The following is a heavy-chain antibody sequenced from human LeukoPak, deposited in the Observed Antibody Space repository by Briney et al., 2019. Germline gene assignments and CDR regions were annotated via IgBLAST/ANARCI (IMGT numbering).Heavy chain of an antibody. CDR3: ARDNREVRGGDCFDV. J-gene: IGHJ6*04. CDR2: INPNSGVT. CDR1: GYTFTDYY. D-gene: IGHD2-21*02. Sequence: ASVKVSCKASGYTFTDYYIHWVRQAPGQGLEWMGWINPNSGVTNYAQKFQGRVTMTRDTSITTAYMELSRLRSDDTAVYYCARDNREVRGGDCFDVWGKGTTVTVSS. V-gene: IGHV1-2*02.